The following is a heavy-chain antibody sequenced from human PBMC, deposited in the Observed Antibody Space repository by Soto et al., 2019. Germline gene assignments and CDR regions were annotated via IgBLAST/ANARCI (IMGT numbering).Heavy chain of an antibody. CDR2: ISGSGGGGTT. CDR3: AKLGLIGEFLSY. CDR1: GFTFSDSA. Sequence: EVQLLESGGGLAQPGGSLRLSCAASGFTFSDSAMSWVRQAPGKGLEWVSGISGSGGGGTTYYADSVKGRFTISRDNSKNTLYLQMNSLRAEDTAVYYCAKLGLIGEFLSYWGQGTLVTVSS. V-gene: IGHV3-23*01. J-gene: IGHJ4*02. D-gene: IGHD3-16*01.